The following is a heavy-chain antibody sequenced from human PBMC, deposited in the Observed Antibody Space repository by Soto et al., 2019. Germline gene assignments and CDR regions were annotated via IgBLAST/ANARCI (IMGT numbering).Heavy chain of an antibody. CDR1: GFTFSSYW. CDR2: INFDGSST. D-gene: IGHD3-9*01. Sequence: EVQLVESEGGLVQPGGSLRLSCAASGFTFSSYWMHWVRQAPGKGLVWVSRINFDGSSTNYADSVKGRFTISRDNAKNTLYLQMNSLRAEDTAVYYCARDLTGTTDDGIDVWGQGTTVTVSS. V-gene: IGHV3-74*01. J-gene: IGHJ6*02. CDR3: ARDLTGTTDDGIDV.